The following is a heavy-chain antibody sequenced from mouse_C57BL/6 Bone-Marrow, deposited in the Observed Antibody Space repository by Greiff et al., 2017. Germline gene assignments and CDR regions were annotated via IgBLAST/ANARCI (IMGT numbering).Heavy chain of an antibody. CDR2: INPNYGTT. D-gene: IGHD1-1*01. J-gene: IGHJ2*01. V-gene: IGHV1-39*01. Sequence: EVHLVESGPELVKPGASVKISCKASGYSFTDYNMNWVKQSNGKSLEWIGVINPNYGTTSYNQKFKGKATLTVDQSSSTAYMQLNSLTSEDSAVYYCARSHYGSSYGGFDYWGQGTTLTVSS. CDR1: GYSFTDYN. CDR3: ARSHYGSSYGGFDY.